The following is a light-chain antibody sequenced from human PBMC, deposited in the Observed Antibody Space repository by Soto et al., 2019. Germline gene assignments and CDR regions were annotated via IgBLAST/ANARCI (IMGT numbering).Light chain of an antibody. CDR3: SSYAGSNNVL. CDR2: EVN. J-gene: IGLJ2*01. Sequence: QSVLTQPPSASGSPGQLVTISCTGTSSDVGGYNSVSWYQQHPGKAPKLMIYEVNKRPSGVPDRFSGSKSGNTASLTVSGLQADDEADYYCSSYAGSNNVLFGGGTKVTVL. CDR1: SSDVGGYNS. V-gene: IGLV2-8*01.